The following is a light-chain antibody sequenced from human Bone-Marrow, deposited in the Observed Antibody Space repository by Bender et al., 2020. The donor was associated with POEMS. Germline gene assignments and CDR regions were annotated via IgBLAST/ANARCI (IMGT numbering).Light chain of an antibody. Sequence: QSALTQPASVSGSPGQSITISCTGTSGDVGNYILISWYQQHPGKAPKLIIYDVPRRPSGISNRFSASKSGSTASLTIPGVEADDEADYYCYSDSTSSALFGAGTMLTVL. CDR2: DVP. V-gene: IGLV2-23*02. CDR1: SGDVGNYIL. J-gene: IGLJ1*01. CDR3: YSDSTSSAL.